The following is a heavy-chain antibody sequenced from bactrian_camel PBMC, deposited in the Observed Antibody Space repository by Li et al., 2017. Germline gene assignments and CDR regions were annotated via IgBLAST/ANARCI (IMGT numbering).Heavy chain of an antibody. CDR2: IVRDGGTQ. J-gene: IGHJ4*01. CDR3: AADTAMYRRYGQCPIGETSYAA. CDR1: GFNFRGSH. Sequence: DVQLVESGGGSVQPGGSLKLSCAASGFNFRGSHMSWQRQAPGKELEWVSAIVRDGGTQYHAESVKERFTISKNGGQNIVNLQMDNLKPEDTAVYYCAADTAMYRRYGQCPIGETSYAAWGQGTQVTVS. V-gene: IGHV3S40*01. D-gene: IGHD3*01.